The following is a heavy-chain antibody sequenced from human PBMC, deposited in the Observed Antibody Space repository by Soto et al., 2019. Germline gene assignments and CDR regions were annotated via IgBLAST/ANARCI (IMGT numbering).Heavy chain of an antibody. V-gene: IGHV3-23*01. D-gene: IGHD6-13*01. CDR2: ISGSGGST. CDR1: GFTFSSCA. J-gene: IGHJ5*02. Sequence: PGGSLRLSCAASGFTFSSCAMSWVRQAPGKGLEWVSAISGSGGSTYYADSVKGRFTISRDNSKNTLYLQMNSLRAEDTAVYYCAKDSYSSSWENWFDPWGQGTLVTVSS. CDR3: AKDSYSSSWENWFDP.